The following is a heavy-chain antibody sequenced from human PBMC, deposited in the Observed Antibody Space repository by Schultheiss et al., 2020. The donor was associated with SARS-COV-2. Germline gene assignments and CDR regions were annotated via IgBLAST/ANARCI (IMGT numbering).Heavy chain of an antibody. D-gene: IGHD5-24*01. CDR2: IYYSGST. CDR1: GGSISSYY. Sequence: SETLSLTCTVSGGSISSYYWSWIRQHPGKGLEWIGYIYYSGSTYYNPSLKSRVTISLDTSKNQFSLNLTAVTAADTAVYYCARRQFYYYGMDVWGQGTTVTVSS. J-gene: IGHJ6*02. CDR3: ARRQFYYYGMDV. V-gene: IGHV4-59*03.